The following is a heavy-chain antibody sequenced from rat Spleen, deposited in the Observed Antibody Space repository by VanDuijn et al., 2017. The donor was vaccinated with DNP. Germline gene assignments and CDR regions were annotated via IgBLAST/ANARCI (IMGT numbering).Heavy chain of an antibody. V-gene: IGHV5-31*01. Sequence: EVQLVESGGGLVQPGRSLKLSCVASGFTFNNYWMTWIRQAPGKGLEWVASITNTGDSTYYSDSVKGRFTISRDNAKSTLYLQMDSLRSEDTATYYCARQGITPFAYWGQGTLVTVSS. CDR1: GFTFNNYW. CDR3: ARQGITPFAY. D-gene: IGHD1-4*01. CDR2: ITNTGDST. J-gene: IGHJ3*01.